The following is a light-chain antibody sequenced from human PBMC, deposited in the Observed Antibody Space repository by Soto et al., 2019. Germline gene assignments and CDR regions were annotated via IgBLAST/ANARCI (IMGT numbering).Light chain of an antibody. Sequence: LEQSPGTLSLTKRGSATLACSASQSVSSSYLAWYQQKPGQAPRLLIYGASSRATGIPDRFSGSGSGTDFTLTISRLEPEDSAVYYCQQYGSSPWTFGQGTIVDIK. CDR1: QSVSSSY. CDR3: QQYGSSPWT. CDR2: GAS. J-gene: IGKJ1*01. V-gene: IGKV3-20*01.